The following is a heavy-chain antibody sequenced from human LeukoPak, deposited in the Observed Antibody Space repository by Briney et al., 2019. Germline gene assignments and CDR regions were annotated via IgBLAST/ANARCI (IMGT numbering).Heavy chain of an antibody. Sequence: ASVKVSCKASGYTFTGYYMHWVRQAPGQGLGWMGWINPNSGGTNYAQKFQGRVTMTRDTSISTAYMELSRLRSDDTAVYYCARDLGPWLVQGAFDIWGQGTMVTVSS. J-gene: IGHJ3*02. CDR3: ARDLGPWLVQGAFDI. D-gene: IGHD6-19*01. CDR2: INPNSGGT. V-gene: IGHV1-2*02. CDR1: GYTFTGYY.